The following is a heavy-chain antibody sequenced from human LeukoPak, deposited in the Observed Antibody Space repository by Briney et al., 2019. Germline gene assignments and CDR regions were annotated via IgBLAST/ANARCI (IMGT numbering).Heavy chain of an antibody. D-gene: IGHD6-13*01. Sequence: PGGSLRLSCAAPGFTFSSYAMSWVRQAPGKGLEWVSVIYSGGSTYYADSVKGRFTISRDNSKNTLYLQMNGLRAEDTAAYYCARGEQLADDYWGQGTLVTVSS. CDR3: ARGEQLADDY. V-gene: IGHV3-66*01. CDR2: IYSGGST. CDR1: GFTFSSYA. J-gene: IGHJ4*02.